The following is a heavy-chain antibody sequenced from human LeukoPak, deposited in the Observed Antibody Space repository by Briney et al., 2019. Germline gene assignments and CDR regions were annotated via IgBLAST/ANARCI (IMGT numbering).Heavy chain of an antibody. CDR2: TNPNSGGT. CDR1: GYTFTGYY. Sequence: ASVKVSCKASGYTFTGYYMHWVRQAPGQGLEWMGRTNPNSGGTNYAQKFQGRVTMTRDTSISTAYMELSRLRSDDTAVYYCARGPLLWFGEPLIDYWGQGTLVTVSS. CDR3: ARGPLLWFGEPLIDY. J-gene: IGHJ4*02. V-gene: IGHV1-2*06. D-gene: IGHD3-10*01.